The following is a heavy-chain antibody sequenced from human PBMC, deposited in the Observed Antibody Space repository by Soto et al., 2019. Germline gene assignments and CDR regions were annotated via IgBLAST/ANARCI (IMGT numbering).Heavy chain of an antibody. V-gene: IGHV4-61*01. Sequence: SETLSLTCTVSGGSVSSGSYYWSWIRQPPGKGLEWIGYIYYSGSTNYNPSLKSRVTISVDTSKNQFSLKLSSVSAADTAVYYCATGPSGDKVDSWGQGILVTVS. D-gene: IGHD7-27*01. CDR1: GGSVSSGSYY. J-gene: IGHJ4*02. CDR3: ATGPSGDKVDS. CDR2: IYYSGST.